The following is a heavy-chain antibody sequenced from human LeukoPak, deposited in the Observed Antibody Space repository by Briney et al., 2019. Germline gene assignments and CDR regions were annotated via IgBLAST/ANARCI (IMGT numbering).Heavy chain of an antibody. V-gene: IGHV4-34*01. CDR1: GGSFSGYY. J-gene: IGHJ4*02. Sequence: PSETLSLTCAVYGGSFSGYYWSWIRQPPGKGLEWIASMHYSGSTYYNPSLNNRVTRSIDTSKNQFSMKLSSVTAADTAVYYCAREMYDSGGYRVSYFDFWGQGILVTVSS. CDR2: MHYSGST. CDR3: AREMYDSGGYRVSYFDF. D-gene: IGHD3-22*01.